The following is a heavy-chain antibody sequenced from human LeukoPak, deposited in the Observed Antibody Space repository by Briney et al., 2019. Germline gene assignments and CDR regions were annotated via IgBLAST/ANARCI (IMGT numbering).Heavy chain of an antibody. D-gene: IGHD6-13*01. CDR1: GITFSSYA. Sequence: PGGSLRLSCAASGITFSSYAMTWVRQAPGKGLEWVSLMSGTGGTTYYADSVKGRFTISGDNSKNTLDLQLNSLRADDTAVYYCAKAGGSMWYSPQFDYWGPGTPVTVSS. V-gene: IGHV3-23*01. CDR2: MSGTGGTT. J-gene: IGHJ4*02. CDR3: AKAGGSMWYSPQFDY.